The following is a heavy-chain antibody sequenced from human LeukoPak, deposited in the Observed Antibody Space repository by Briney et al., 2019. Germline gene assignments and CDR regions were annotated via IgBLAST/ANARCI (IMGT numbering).Heavy chain of an antibody. CDR1: GFNFNTYS. CDR3: ARDRVGGRYYYGMDV. D-gene: IGHD3-16*01. Sequence: RGSLRLSCVASGFNFNTYSMNWVRQAPGKGLEWISYIISSSSTIYYADSVKGRFTISRDNAKNSLYLQMNSLRADDTAVYYCARDRVGGRYYYGMDVWGLGTTVTVSS. J-gene: IGHJ6*02. CDR2: IISSSSTI. V-gene: IGHV3-48*04.